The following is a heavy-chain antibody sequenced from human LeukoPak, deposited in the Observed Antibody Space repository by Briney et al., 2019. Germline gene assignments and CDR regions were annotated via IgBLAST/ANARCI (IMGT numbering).Heavy chain of an antibody. J-gene: IGHJ4*02. D-gene: IGHD3-22*01. Sequence: GGSLRLSCAASGFTFSSYSMNWARQAPGKGPEWVSSINNSSGYIYYADSVKGRFTISRDNAKNSLYLQMNSLRAEDTAVYYCARDYSSGYYYVGDYWGQGTLVTVSS. CDR1: GFTFSSYS. CDR3: ARDYSSGYYYVGDY. CDR2: INNSSGYI. V-gene: IGHV3-21*01.